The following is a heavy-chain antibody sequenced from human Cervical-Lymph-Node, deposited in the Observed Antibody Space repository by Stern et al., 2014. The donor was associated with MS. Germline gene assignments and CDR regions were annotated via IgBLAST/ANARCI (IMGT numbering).Heavy chain of an antibody. J-gene: IGHJ4*02. Sequence: VQLVQSGAEVKKPGSSVKVSCKASGGTFSSYAISWVRQAPGQGLEWMGGIIPIFGTANYAQKFQGRVTITADESTSTAYMELSSLRFEDTAVYYCARVLTPYGDLGGGYFDYWGQGTLVTVSS. CDR3: ARVLTPYGDLGGGYFDY. V-gene: IGHV1-69*01. CDR2: IIPIFGTA. D-gene: IGHD4-17*01. CDR1: GGTFSSYA.